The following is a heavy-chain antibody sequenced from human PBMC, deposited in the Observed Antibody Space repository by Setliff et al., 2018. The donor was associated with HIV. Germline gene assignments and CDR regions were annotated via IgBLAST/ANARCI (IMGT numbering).Heavy chain of an antibody. CDR2: VNPISGDA. Sequence: ASVKVSCKASGYTFTGHYLHWVRQAPGQGLEWLGWVNPISGDAIYAQNFQGRVTMTRDTSINTAYMELRGLRSDDTAVYYCARNFGLSPSGKYYYYYGMDIWGQGTTVTVSS. CDR3: ARNFGLSPSGKYYYYYGMDI. V-gene: IGHV1-2*02. D-gene: IGHD3-10*01. CDR1: GYTFTGHY. J-gene: IGHJ6*02.